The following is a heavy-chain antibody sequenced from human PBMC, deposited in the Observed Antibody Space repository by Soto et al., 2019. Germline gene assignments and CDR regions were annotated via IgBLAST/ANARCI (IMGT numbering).Heavy chain of an antibody. CDR2: ISGSGGST. V-gene: IGHV3-23*01. D-gene: IGHD4-17*01. CDR1: GFTFSSYT. J-gene: IGHJ1*01. Sequence: GGSLRLSCAASGFTFSSYTMSWVRQAPGKGLEWVSAISGSGGSTYYADSVKGRFTISRDNSKNTLYLQMNSMRAEDTAVYYCAKDSEAQYGDYVIAAEYFQHWGQGTLVTVSS. CDR3: AKDSEAQYGDYVIAAEYFQH.